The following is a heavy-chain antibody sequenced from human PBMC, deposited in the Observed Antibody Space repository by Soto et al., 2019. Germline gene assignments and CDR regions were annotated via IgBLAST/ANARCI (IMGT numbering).Heavy chain of an antibody. CDR3: ARVGTPLTYYYYYGMDA. Sequence: QVQLVESGGGVVQPGRSLRLSCAASGFTFSSYGMHWVRQAPGKGLEWVAVIWYDGSNKYYADSVKGRFTISRDNSKNTLYLQMNSLRAEDTAVYYCARVGTPLTYYYYYGMDAWGQGTTVTVSS. V-gene: IGHV3-33*01. CDR2: IWYDGSNK. J-gene: IGHJ6*02. D-gene: IGHD1-1*01. CDR1: GFTFSSYG.